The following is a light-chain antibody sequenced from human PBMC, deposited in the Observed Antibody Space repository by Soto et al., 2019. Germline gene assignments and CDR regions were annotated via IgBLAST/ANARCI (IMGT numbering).Light chain of an antibody. CDR2: ETS. V-gene: IGLV7-46*01. Sequence: QAVVTKETSLSVSPGGTVTLTCAYSTGAVTSGNFPYWFQQKPGQAPRTLSYETSNKHSWTPARFSGSLLGGKAALTLSGAQPEDEAEYYCLRSFSGPRVFGGGTKVTVL. CDR3: LRSFSGPRV. J-gene: IGLJ3*02. CDR1: TGAVTSGNF.